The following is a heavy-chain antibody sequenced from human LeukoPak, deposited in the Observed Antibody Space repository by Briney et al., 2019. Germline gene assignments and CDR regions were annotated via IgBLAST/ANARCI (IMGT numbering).Heavy chain of an antibody. Sequence: PSETLSLTRTVSGGSISGYYWSWVRQSPEKGLESIGFIYSTGSTSYNPSLRSRVTISIDTSQNQFYLRLTSVTAADTAVYYCARMRVTSYNWFDPWGQGTLVTVSS. D-gene: IGHD2-21*02. J-gene: IGHJ5*02. CDR2: IYSTGST. V-gene: IGHV4-59*01. CDR3: ARMRVTSYNWFDP. CDR1: GGSISGYY.